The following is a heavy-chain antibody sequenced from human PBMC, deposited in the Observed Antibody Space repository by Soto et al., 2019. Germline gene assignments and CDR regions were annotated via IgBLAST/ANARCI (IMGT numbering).Heavy chain of an antibody. CDR2: IWYDGSNK. J-gene: IGHJ5*02. D-gene: IGHD2-2*02. CDR1: GFTFSSYG. CDR3: ARGPLQLLYPQLQGWFDP. Sequence: PGGSLRLSCAASGFTFSSYGMHWVRQAPGKGLEWVAVIWYDGSNKYYADSVKGRFTISRDNSKNTLYLQMNSLRAEDTAVYYCARGPLQLLYPQLQGWFDPWGQGTLVTVSS. V-gene: IGHV3-33*01.